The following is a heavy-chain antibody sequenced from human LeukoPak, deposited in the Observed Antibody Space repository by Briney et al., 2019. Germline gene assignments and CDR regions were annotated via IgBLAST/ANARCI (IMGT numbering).Heavy chain of an antibody. D-gene: IGHD2-21*01. CDR3: AKAHCGSGGCTGAFQWFAP. CDR2: ISSSGRST. CDR1: GFIFTSHS. J-gene: IGHJ5*02. Sequence: GGSLRLSCAVSGFIFTSHSMGGVRQAPGKGPEEGSAISSSGRSTYYVASVTSRFTISRDNARVVLYLQMTGLSVADTAVYYGAKAHCGSGGCTGAFQWFAPWGQGPVVTASS. V-gene: IGHV3-23*01.